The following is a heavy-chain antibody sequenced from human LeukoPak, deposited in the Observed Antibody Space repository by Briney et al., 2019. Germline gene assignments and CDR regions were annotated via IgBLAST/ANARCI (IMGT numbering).Heavy chain of an antibody. D-gene: IGHD3-22*01. Sequence: PGGSLRLSCAASGFTFSSYEMNWVRQAPGKGLEWVSYISSSGSTIYYADFVKGRFTISRDNAKNSLYLQMNSLRAEDTAVYYCARGSNYYDSSWIGNWYFDLWGRGTLVTVSS. CDR3: ARGSNYYDSSWIGNWYFDL. J-gene: IGHJ2*01. CDR2: ISSSGSTI. V-gene: IGHV3-48*03. CDR1: GFTFSSYE.